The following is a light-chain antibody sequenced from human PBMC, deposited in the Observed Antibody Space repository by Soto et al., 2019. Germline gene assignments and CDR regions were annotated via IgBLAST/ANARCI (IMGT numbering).Light chain of an antibody. CDR1: SSDVGGYNY. J-gene: IGLJ1*01. CDR2: EVS. CDR3: SSYTSSSIDYV. V-gene: IGLV2-14*01. Sequence: QSALTQPASVSGSPGQSITISCTETSSDVGGYNYVSGYQQHPGKAPKPMIYEVSNRPSGVSNRFSGSKSGNTASLTISGLQAEDEADYYCSSYTSSSIDYVFGTGTKPPS.